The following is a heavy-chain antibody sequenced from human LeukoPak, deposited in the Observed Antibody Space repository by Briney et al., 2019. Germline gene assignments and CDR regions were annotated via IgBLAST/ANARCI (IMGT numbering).Heavy chain of an antibody. D-gene: IGHD6-19*01. CDR1: GYSFTSYW. CDR3: ARRGVAVAGTGVAFDI. CDR2: IYPGDSDT. J-gene: IGHJ3*02. V-gene: IGHV5-51*01. Sequence: GESLKISCKGSGYSFTSYWIGWVRQMPGKGLEWMGIIYPGDSDTRYSPSFQGQVTISADKSISTAYLQWSSLKASDTAMYYCARRGVAVAGTGVAFDIWGQETMVTVSS.